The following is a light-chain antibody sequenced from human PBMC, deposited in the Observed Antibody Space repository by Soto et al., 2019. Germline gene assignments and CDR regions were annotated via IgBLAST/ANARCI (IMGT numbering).Light chain of an antibody. CDR2: DAS. J-gene: IGKJ1*01. CDR1: QSISSW. CDR3: QQYNSYSGT. Sequence: DIQMTQSPSTLSASVGDRVTITCRASQSISSWLAWYQQKTGKAPKLLIYDASSLESGVPSRLSGSGSGTEFSLPSSSRQPDDFAPYYCQQYNSYSGTFGQGTKVEIK. V-gene: IGKV1-5*01.